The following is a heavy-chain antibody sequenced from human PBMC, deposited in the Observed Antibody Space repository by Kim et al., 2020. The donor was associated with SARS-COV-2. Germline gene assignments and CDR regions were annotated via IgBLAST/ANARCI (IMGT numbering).Heavy chain of an antibody. J-gene: IGHJ4*02. Sequence: KGRFTLARDNSKNTLYLQMNSLRAEDTAVYYWAKIHLGDVDTTNSYAHDYWGQGTLVTVSS. V-gene: IGHV3-30*02. CDR3: AKIHLGDVDTTNSYAHDY. D-gene: IGHD3-16*01.